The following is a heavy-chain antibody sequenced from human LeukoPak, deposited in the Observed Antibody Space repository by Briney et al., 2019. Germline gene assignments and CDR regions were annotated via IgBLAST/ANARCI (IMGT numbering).Heavy chain of an antibody. CDR3: ARAPHDYVWGSYPSY. CDR1: GYTFTGYY. D-gene: IGHD3-16*02. Sequence: ASVKVSCKASGYTFTGYYMHWVRQAPGQGLEWTGWINPNSGGTNYAQKFQGRVTMTRDTSISTAYMELSRLRSDDTAVYYCARAPHDYVWGSYPSYWGQGTLVTVSS. CDR2: INPNSGGT. J-gene: IGHJ4*02. V-gene: IGHV1-2*02.